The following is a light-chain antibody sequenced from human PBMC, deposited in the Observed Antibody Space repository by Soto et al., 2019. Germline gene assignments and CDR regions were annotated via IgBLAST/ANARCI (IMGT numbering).Light chain of an antibody. V-gene: IGKV3-15*01. CDR1: QTARNN. Sequence: EVVLTMSPRTMPLSPGERATLSCRVRQTARNNYLAWYQQKPGQAPRLLIYKASTRDTGIPARFSGSGSGTEFTLTISSLQSEDVAIYYCQHYNNWPQTFGQGTKVDI. CDR2: KAS. CDR3: QHYNNWPQT. J-gene: IGKJ1*01.